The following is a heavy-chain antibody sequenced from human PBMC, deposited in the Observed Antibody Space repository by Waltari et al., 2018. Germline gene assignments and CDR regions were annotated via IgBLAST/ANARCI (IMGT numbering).Heavy chain of an antibody. V-gene: IGHV4-59*01. J-gene: IGHJ2*01. D-gene: IGHD2-21*02. CDR1: GGSITTYY. CDR3: ARSLGGDSIWYFDR. CDR2: SHYSGTI. Sequence: QVQLHESGPGLVKPSETLSLTCPVPGGSITTYYWHWIRQPPGRGLEWIGYSHYSGTINYSPALRSRVAISVDTSMDQFSLSLTSVTAADTALYYCARSLGGDSIWYFDRWGRGTLVTVSS.